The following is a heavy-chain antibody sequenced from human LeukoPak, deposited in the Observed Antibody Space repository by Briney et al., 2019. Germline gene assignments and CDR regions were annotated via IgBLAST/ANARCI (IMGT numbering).Heavy chain of an antibody. CDR2: ISSSSSYI. V-gene: IGHV3-21*01. CDR1: GFTFSSYN. CDR3: ARAPTVLVGYCSSSSCQADY. Sequence: GGSLRLSCAASGFTFSSYNMNWVRQAPGKGLEWVSSISSSSSYIYYADSVKGRFTISRDNAKNSLYLQMNSLRVEDTAVYYCARAPTVLVGYCSSSSCQADYWGQGSLVTVSS. J-gene: IGHJ4*02. D-gene: IGHD2-2*01.